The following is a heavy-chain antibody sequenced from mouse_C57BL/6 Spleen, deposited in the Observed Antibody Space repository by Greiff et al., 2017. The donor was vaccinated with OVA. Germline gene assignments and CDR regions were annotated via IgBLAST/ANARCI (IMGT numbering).Heavy chain of an antibody. D-gene: IGHD2-3*01. Sequence: EVQLQQSGPELVKPGASVKISCKASGYTFTDYYMNWVKQSHGKSLEWIGDINPNNGGTSYNQKFKGKATLTVDKSSSTAYMELRSLTSEDSAVYYGARSGYDCYLAWFAYWGQGTLVTVSA. CDR2: INPNNGGT. J-gene: IGHJ3*01. V-gene: IGHV1-26*01. CDR3: ARSGYDCYLAWFAY. CDR1: GYTFTDYY.